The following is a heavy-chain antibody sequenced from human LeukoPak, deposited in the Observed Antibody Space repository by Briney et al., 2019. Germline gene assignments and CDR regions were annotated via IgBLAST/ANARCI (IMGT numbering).Heavy chain of an antibody. J-gene: IGHJ3*02. D-gene: IGHD3-22*01. CDR1: GYTFTSYG. V-gene: IGHV1-18*01. CDR2: ISAYNGNT. Sequence: ASVKVSCKASGYTFTSYGISWVRQAPGQGLEWMGWISAYNGNTKYAQKLQGRVTMTTDTSTSTAYMELRSLRSDDTAVYYCARNAPHPYYYDSSGYYREDAFDIWGQGTMVTVSS. CDR3: ARNAPHPYYYDSSGYYREDAFDI.